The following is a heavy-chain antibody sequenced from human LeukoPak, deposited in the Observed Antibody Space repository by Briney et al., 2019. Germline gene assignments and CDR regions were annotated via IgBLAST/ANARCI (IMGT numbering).Heavy chain of an antibody. D-gene: IGHD5-12*01. CDR2: ISYDGSNK. CDR1: GFTFCSYA. J-gene: IGHJ6*02. V-gene: IGHV3-30*04. Sequence: PGRSLRLSCAASGFTFCSYAMHWVRQAPGKGLEWVAVISYDGSNKYYADSVKGRFTISRDNSKNTLYLQMNSLRAEDTAVYYCAREQEWLRSIKEAAAGYGMDVWGQGTTVTVSS. CDR3: AREQEWLRSIKEAAAGYGMDV.